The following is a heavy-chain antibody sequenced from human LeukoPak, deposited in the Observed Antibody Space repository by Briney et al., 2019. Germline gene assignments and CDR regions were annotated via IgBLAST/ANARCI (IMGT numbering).Heavy chain of an antibody. CDR3: TGSSGWSY. Sequence: GGSLKLSCAASGFTFSGSAMHWVRQASGKGLEWVGRIRSKANSYATAYAASVKGRFTISRDDSKNTAYLQMTSLKTEDTAVYYCTGSSGWSYWGQGTLVTVSS. V-gene: IGHV3-73*01. J-gene: IGHJ4*02. D-gene: IGHD6-19*01. CDR1: GFTFSGSA. CDR2: IRSKANSYAT.